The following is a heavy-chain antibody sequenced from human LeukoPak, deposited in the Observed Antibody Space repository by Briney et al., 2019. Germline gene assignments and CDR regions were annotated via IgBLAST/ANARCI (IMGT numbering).Heavy chain of an antibody. J-gene: IGHJ4*02. CDR3: ATKPYDSATYYFDY. CDR1: GYTLTELS. V-gene: IGHV1-24*01. Sequence: ASVKVSCKVSGYTLTELSMHWVRQAPGKGLEWMGGFDPEDGETIYAQEFQGRVTMTEDTSTDTAYMELSSLRSEDTAVYYCATKPYDSATYYFDYWGQGTLVTVSS. D-gene: IGHD3-22*01. CDR2: FDPEDGET.